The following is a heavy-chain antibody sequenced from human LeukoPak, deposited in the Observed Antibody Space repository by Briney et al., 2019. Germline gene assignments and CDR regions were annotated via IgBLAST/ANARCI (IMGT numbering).Heavy chain of an antibody. V-gene: IGHV4-34*01. CDR3: ARGGPSLYSSGADAFDI. J-gene: IGHJ3*02. Sequence: ASETLSLTCAVYGGSFSGNYWSWIRQPPGRGLEWLGEIHHSGSTIYNLSLKSRVTISVDTSKNQFSLKLNSVTAADTAVYYCARGGPSLYSSGADAFDIWGQGTMVTVSS. CDR2: IHHSGST. D-gene: IGHD6-19*01. CDR1: GGSFSGNY.